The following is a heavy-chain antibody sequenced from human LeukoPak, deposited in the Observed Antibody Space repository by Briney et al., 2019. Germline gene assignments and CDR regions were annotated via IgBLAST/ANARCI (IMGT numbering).Heavy chain of an antibody. CDR3: AKDAAGPEY. CDR2: ISAIGSST. J-gene: IGHJ4*02. Sequence: GGSLRLSCAASGLTFSSYSMSWVRQAPGKGLYWVSGISAIGSSTYYADSAKGRFTISRDNSKNTLYLQMNSLSAEDTAVYYCAKDAAGPEYWGQGTLVTVSS. V-gene: IGHV3-23*01. CDR1: GLTFSSYS. D-gene: IGHD6-13*01.